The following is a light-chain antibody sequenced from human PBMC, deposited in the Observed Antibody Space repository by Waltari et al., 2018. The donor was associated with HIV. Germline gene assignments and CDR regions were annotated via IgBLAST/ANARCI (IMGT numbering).Light chain of an antibody. CDR1: RIEVGGYSY. V-gene: IGLV2-14*03. CDR2: DGT. Sequence: QSALTQPASVSGSPGQSITIPCTGTRIEVGGYSYVAWYQQRPGKAPTVIIHDGTNRPSGFSYRFSGSNSGDSASLTISVLQAEDEAVYFCSPYTSNSVFFGGGTRLTVL. J-gene: IGLJ2*01. CDR3: SPYTSNSVF.